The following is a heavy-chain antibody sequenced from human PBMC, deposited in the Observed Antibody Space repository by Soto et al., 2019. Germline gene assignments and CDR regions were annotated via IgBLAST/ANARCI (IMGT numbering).Heavy chain of an antibody. CDR3: ARAILGPIDAFDI. Sequence: PSETLSLTCTVSGGSISSGDYYWSWIRQPPGKGLEWIGYIYYSGSTYYNPSLKSRVTISVDTSKNQFSLKLSSVTAADTAVYYCARAILGPIDAFDIWGQGTMVTVSS. V-gene: IGHV4-30-4*01. D-gene: IGHD1-26*01. CDR2: IYYSGST. J-gene: IGHJ3*02. CDR1: GGSISSGDYY.